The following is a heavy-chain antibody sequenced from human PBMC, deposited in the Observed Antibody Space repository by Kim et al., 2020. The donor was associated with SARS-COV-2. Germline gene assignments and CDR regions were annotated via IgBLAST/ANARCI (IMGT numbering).Heavy chain of an antibody. J-gene: IGHJ4*02. CDR1: GFTFSSYA. CDR3: AKDQCSGGSCYY. CDR2: ISGSGGST. Sequence: GGSLRLSCAASGFTFSSYAMSWVRQAPGKGLEWVSAISGSGGSTYYADSVKGRFTISRGNSKNTLYLQMNSLRAEDTAVYYCAKDQCSGGSCYYWGQGTLVTVSS. D-gene: IGHD2-15*01. V-gene: IGHV3-23*01.